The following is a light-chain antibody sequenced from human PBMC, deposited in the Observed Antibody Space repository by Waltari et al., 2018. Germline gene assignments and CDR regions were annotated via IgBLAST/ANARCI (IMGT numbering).Light chain of an antibody. J-gene: IGKJ1*01. CDR2: EAS. V-gene: IGKV3-20*01. Sequence: EIVLTQSPGTLSLSPGDRATLSCRASQRVSNSYLAWYQQKPGQAPRLLIYEASRGAIGCPDRFIGGGSGTDFTLAISRLEPEDFAVYYCQQYVSSPWTFGQGTKVEIK. CDR1: QRVSNSY. CDR3: QQYVSSPWT.